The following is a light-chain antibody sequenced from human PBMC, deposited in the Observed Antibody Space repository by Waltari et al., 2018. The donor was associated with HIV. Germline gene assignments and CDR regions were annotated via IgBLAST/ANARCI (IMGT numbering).Light chain of an antibody. CDR3: QSYDSNLSGL. J-gene: IGLJ2*01. Sequence: SLSSLTAQRVTISCTGSSSNIGAGYDVHWYQQVPGRAPKVVIYGNSNRPSGVPDRFSGSKSGSSASLVITGLQSEDEADYYCQSYDSNLSGLFGGGTKVTVL. V-gene: IGLV1-40*01. CDR1: SSNIGAGYD. CDR2: GNS.